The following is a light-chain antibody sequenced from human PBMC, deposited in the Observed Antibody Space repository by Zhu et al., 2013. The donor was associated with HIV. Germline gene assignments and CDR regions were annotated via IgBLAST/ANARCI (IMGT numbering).Light chain of an antibody. CDR2: WAS. Sequence: EIVMTQSPGTLSLSPGERATLSCRASQSVRSTCLAWYQQNPGQPPKLLIYWASTRESGVPDRFSGSGSGTDFTLTINSLQAEDVAVYYCQQYYNTPPGLTFGGGTKVEIK. CDR1: QSVRSTC. V-gene: IGKV4-1*01. CDR3: QQYYNTPPGLT. J-gene: IGKJ4*01.